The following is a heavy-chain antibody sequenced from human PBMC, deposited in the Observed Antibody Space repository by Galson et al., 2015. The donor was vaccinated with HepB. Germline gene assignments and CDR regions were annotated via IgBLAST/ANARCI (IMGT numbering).Heavy chain of an antibody. CDR1: GFTFANYA. Sequence: SLRLSCAASGFTFANYAMTWVRQPPGKGLEWVSTVTGDGENTFYADSVKGRFTVSRDNTKNSLYLQMNSLRVEDTALYYCAKGDYYDSSIGTSWGQGTLVTVSS. J-gene: IGHJ5*02. CDR2: VTGDGENT. CDR3: AKGDYYDSSIGTS. D-gene: IGHD3-22*01. V-gene: IGHV3-23*01.